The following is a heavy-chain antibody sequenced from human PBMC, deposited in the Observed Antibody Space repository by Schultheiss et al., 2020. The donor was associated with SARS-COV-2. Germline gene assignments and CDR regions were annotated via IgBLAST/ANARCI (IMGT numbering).Heavy chain of an antibody. J-gene: IGHJ5*02. Sequence: SETLSLTCTVSGGSIRSNNYYWGWVRQSPGKGLEWIGTIFYIGSTHYTPSLESRVTISVDTSKNQFSLKLSSVTAADTAVYYCARGRSWFDPWGQGTLVTVSS. CDR2: IFYIGST. CDR3: ARGRSWFDP. CDR1: GGSIRSNNYY. V-gene: IGHV4-39*07.